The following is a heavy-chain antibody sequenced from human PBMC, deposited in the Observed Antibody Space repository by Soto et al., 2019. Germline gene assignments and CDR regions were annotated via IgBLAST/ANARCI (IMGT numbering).Heavy chain of an antibody. V-gene: IGHV3-23*01. CDR1: GFTFTYYS. CDR3: ADSVPAATPYDYYDMDV. CDR2: ISGSGDAT. Sequence: EVQLLESGGGLVQPGGSLRLSCVASGFTFTYYSMSWVRQAPGKGLEWVSHISGSGDATYYADSVKGRFTISRDNFKNTLYLQMNSLRADDTAVYYCADSVPAATPYDYYDMDVWGQGTTVTVSS. J-gene: IGHJ6*02. D-gene: IGHD2-2*01.